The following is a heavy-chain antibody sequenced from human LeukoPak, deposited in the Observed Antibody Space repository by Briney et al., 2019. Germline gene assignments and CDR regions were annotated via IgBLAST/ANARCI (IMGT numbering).Heavy chain of an antibody. Sequence: SETLSLTCTVSGASISDTKWWSWVRQPPGKGLEWIGSIYYSGSTYYNPSLKSRVTISVHTSKNQFSLKLSSVTAADTAVYYCARAALRTPLTYFDYWGQGTLVTVSS. V-gene: IGHV4-4*02. CDR1: GASISDTKW. D-gene: IGHD5-12*01. J-gene: IGHJ4*02. CDR2: IYYSGST. CDR3: ARAALRTPLTYFDY.